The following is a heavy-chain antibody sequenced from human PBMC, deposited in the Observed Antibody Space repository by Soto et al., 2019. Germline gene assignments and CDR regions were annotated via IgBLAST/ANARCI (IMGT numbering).Heavy chain of an antibody. J-gene: IGHJ4*02. D-gene: IGHD2-2*01. CDR3: AREDSIIIPAVSDF. V-gene: IGHV3-48*02. CDR1: GFSFSMYS. Sequence: PGGSLRLSCAASGFSFSMYSMTWVRQAPWKGLEWFSYSSSNSATIYDTDSGRGRFTISRDNAKNSLYLQMNSLRDEDTAVYYCAREDSIIIPAVSDFWGQGTLVTVSS. CDR2: SSSNSATI.